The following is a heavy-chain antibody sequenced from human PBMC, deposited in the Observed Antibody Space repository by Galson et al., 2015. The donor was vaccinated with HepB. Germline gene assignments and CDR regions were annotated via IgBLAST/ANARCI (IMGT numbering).Heavy chain of an antibody. J-gene: IGHJ6*02. V-gene: IGHV1-69*13. CDR1: GGTFSSYA. Sequence: SVKVSCKASGGTFSSYAISWVRQAPGQGLEWMGGIIPIFGTANYAQKFQGRVTITADESTSTAYMELSSLRSEDTAVYYCARARLRFLEWSRNYYYYYGMDVWGQGTTVTVSS. CDR2: IIPIFGTA. D-gene: IGHD3-3*01. CDR3: ARARLRFLEWSRNYYYYYGMDV.